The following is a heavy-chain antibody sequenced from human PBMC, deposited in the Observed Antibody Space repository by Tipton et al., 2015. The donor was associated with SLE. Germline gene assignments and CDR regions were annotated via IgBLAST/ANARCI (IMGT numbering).Heavy chain of an antibody. CDR1: GFIFSSYW. CDR3: ARPKDSSGWYHYFDY. D-gene: IGHD6-19*01. Sequence: SLRLSCAASGFIFSSYWMHWVRQAPGKGLVWVSRINNDGSRTSYADSVKGRFTISRDKAKNTLFLQMNSLRAEDTAVYYCARPKDSSGWYHYFDYWGQGTLVTVSS. V-gene: IGHV3-74*01. J-gene: IGHJ4*02. CDR2: INNDGSRT.